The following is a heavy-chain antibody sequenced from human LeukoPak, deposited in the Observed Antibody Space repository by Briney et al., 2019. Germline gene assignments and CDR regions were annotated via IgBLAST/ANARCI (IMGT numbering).Heavy chain of an antibody. CDR1: RFTFSSYS. Sequence: GGSLRLSCAASRFTFSSYSMNWVRQAPGKGLEWVSYISSSSSTIYYADSVKGRFTISRDNAKNSLYLQMNSLRAEDTAVYYCARDTAVGGPWGQGTLVTVSS. CDR3: ARDTAVGGP. CDR2: ISSSSSTI. J-gene: IGHJ5*02. D-gene: IGHD6-13*01. V-gene: IGHV3-48*01.